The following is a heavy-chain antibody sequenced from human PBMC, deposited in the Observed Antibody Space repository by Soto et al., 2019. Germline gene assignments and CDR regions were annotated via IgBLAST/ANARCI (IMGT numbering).Heavy chain of an antibody. V-gene: IGHV3-30*18. J-gene: IGHJ4*02. CDR1: GFTFRSYG. CDR2: ISYDESNK. Sequence: GGSLRLSCAASGFTFRSYGMHWVRQSPGKGLEWVAAISYDESNKFYGDTVKGRFTISRDNFKNMLYLQMSSLRAEDKALYYCVKDEGSSRPFGYWGQGTLVTVSS. CDR3: VKDEGSSRPFGY. D-gene: IGHD1-26*01.